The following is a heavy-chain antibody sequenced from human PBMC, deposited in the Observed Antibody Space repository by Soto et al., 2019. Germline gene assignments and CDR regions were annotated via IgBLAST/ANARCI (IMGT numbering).Heavy chain of an antibody. CDR1: GYSFTSHW. CDR2: IDPSDSYT. D-gene: IGHD5-18*01. Sequence: EVQLVQSGAEVKKPGESLRISCKGSGYSFTSHWISWVRQMPGKGLEWMGRIDPSDSYTSCSPSFQGHVTISADKSISTVYLQWSSLKASDTATYYCARGDTALSYWYFDLWGRGTLVTVSS. CDR3: ARGDTALSYWYFDL. J-gene: IGHJ2*01. V-gene: IGHV5-10-1*01.